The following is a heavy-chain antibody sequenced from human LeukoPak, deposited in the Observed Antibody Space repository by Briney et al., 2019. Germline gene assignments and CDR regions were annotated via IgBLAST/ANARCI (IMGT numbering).Heavy chain of an antibody. Sequence: GGSLRLSCTASGFTFITYWMSWVRQSPGKGLEWVANIKPDGSQKYYVSSLRGRFNISRDNAKNSLYLQLNSLRAEDTAVYYCSRDEVAAAAATYWGQGTLVTVSS. CDR1: GFTFITYW. V-gene: IGHV3-7*05. CDR2: IKPDGSQK. CDR3: SRDEVAAAAATY. J-gene: IGHJ4*02. D-gene: IGHD6-13*01.